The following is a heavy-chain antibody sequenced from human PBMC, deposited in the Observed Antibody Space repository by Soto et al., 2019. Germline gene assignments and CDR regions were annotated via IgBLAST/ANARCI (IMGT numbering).Heavy chain of an antibody. CDR1: GFTFSSYA. V-gene: IGHV3-23*01. J-gene: IGHJ4*02. CDR2: ISGSGGST. D-gene: IGHD6-13*01. CDR3: ATQGWSGSSSWFFYEY. Sequence: GGSLRLSCAASGFTFSSYAMSWVRQAPGKGLEWVSAISGSGGSTYYADSVKGRFTISRDNSKNTLYLQMNSLRAEDTAVYYCATQGWSGSSSWFFYEYWGQGTLVTVSS.